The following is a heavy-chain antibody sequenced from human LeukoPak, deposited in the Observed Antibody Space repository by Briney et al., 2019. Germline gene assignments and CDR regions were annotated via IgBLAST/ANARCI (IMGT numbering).Heavy chain of an antibody. CDR3: ARDLRYGGNSRPVLAWEY. CDR2: ISRSSSYI. Sequence: GGSLRLSCVASGFTFRAYYMSWIRRAPRQGLECVSDISRSSSYIVYADSVKGRFTTSRDNAKISLHLQMKSLRAEDTAVYYCARDLRYGGNSRPVLAWEYWGQGTLDTVSS. D-gene: IGHD4-23*01. CDR1: GFTFRAYY. V-gene: IGHV3-11*05. J-gene: IGHJ4*02.